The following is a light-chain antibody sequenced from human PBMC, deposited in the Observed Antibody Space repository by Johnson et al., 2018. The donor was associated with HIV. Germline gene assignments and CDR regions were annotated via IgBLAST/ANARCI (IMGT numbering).Light chain of an antibody. CDR2: DNN. J-gene: IGLJ1*01. CDR3: ETWDSSLAWV. V-gene: IGLV1-51*01. CDR1: SSNIRNNY. Sequence: QSVLTQPPSVSAAPGQKVTISCSGSSSNIRNNYVSWFQHLPGAAPKLLLYDNNKRPSGTPDRFSGSKSGTSATLGITGLPTGDEADYYCETWDSSLAWVFGTGTTVTVL.